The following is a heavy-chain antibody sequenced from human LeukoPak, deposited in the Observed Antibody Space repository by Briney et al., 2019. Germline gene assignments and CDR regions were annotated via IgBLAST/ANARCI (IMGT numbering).Heavy chain of an antibody. V-gene: IGHV4-59*01. CDR1: GGSISSYY. CDR3: AREALGPGYYGSGSYGFDP. Sequence: SETLSLTCTVSGGSISSYYWSWIRQPPGKGLEWIGHIYYSGSTNYNPSLKSRVTISVGTSKNQFSLKLSSVTAADTAVYYCAREALGPGYYGSGSYGFDPWGQGTLVTVSS. J-gene: IGHJ5*02. CDR2: IYYSGST. D-gene: IGHD3-10*01.